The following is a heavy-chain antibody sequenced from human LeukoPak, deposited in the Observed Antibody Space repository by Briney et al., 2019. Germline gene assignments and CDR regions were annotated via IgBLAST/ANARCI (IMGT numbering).Heavy chain of an antibody. CDR3: AKASTRDTGYYFDS. CDR1: GFTFSNYA. CDR2: IRYNIENT. J-gene: IGHJ4*02. Sequence: GGSLRLSCAASGFTFSNYAMGWVRQAPGKGPEWVSSIRYNIENTHYADAVQGRFTISRDNSKNTLYLQMNSLRAGDTARYYCAKASTRDTGYYFDSWGQGTLVSVSS. V-gene: IGHV3-23*01. D-gene: IGHD3-9*01.